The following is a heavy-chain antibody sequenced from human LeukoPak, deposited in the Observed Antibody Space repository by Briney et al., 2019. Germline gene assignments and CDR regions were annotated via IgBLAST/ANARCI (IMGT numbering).Heavy chain of an antibody. CDR2: IIPIFGTA. D-gene: IGHD3-10*01. Sequence: EASVKVSCKASGGTFSSYAISWVRQAPGQGLEWMGGIIPIFGTANYAQKFQGRVTITADESTSTAYMELSSLRSEDTAVYYCARAGQYGSGSYYQRSSRDGYNFNFDYWGQGTLVTVSS. CDR3: ARAGQYGSGSYYQRSSRDGYNFNFDY. V-gene: IGHV1-69*13. J-gene: IGHJ4*02. CDR1: GGTFSSYA.